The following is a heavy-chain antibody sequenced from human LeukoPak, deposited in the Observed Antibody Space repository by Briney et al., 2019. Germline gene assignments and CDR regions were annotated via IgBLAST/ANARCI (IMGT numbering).Heavy chain of an antibody. D-gene: IGHD3-22*01. CDR3: ARVGLRITMIVVPYYFDY. Sequence: GGSLRLSCAASGFTFSDYYMSWIRQAPGKGLEWVSYISSSGSTIYYADSVKGRFTISRDNAKNSLYLQMNSLRAEDTAVYYCARVGLRITMIVVPYYFDYWGQGTLVTVSS. J-gene: IGHJ4*02. CDR1: GFTFSDYY. CDR2: ISSSGSTI. V-gene: IGHV3-11*04.